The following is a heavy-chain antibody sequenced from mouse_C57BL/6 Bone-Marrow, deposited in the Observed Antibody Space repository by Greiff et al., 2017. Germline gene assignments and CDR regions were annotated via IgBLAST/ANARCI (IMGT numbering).Heavy chain of an antibody. D-gene: IGHD2-4*01. V-gene: IGHV1-4*01. CDR1: GYTFTSYT. CDR3: ARLYDYEGYYAMDY. Sequence: VKLLESGAELARPGASVTMSCKASGYTFTSYTMHWVKQRPGQGLEWIGYINPSSGYTKYNQKFKDKATLTADKSSSTAYMQLGSLTSEDSAVYYCARLYDYEGYYAMDYWGQGTSVTVSS. J-gene: IGHJ4*01. CDR2: INPSSGYT.